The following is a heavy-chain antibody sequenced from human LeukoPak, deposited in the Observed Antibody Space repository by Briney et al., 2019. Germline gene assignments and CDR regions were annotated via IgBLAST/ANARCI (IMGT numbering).Heavy chain of an antibody. V-gene: IGHV4-34*01. CDR1: GGSFSGYY. J-gene: IGHJ4*02. CDR2: INHSGST. CDR3: ARDNPATTDPFDY. D-gene: IGHD1-1*01. Sequence: PSETLSLTCAVYGGSFSGYYWSWIRQPPGKGLEWIGEINHSGSTNYNPSLKSRVTISVDTSKNQFSLKLSSVTAADTAVYYCARDNPATTDPFDYWGQGTLVTVSS.